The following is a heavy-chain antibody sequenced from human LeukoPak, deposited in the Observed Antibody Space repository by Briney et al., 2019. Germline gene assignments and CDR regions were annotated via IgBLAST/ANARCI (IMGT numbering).Heavy chain of an antibody. Sequence: ASVKVSCKASGYTFTSYYMHWVRQATGQGLEWMGWMNPNSGNTGYAQKFQGRVTITRNTSISTAYMELSSLRSEDTAVYYCARVVAAAGELYYYYMDVWGKGTTVTVSS. D-gene: IGHD6-13*01. CDR3: ARVVAAAGELYYYYMDV. CDR2: MNPNSGNT. V-gene: IGHV1-8*03. CDR1: GYTFTSYY. J-gene: IGHJ6*03.